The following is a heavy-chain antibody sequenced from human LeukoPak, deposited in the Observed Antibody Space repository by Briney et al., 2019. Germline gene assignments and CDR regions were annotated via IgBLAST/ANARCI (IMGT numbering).Heavy chain of an antibody. V-gene: IGHV3-21*01. CDR1: GFTVSSNY. J-gene: IGHJ4*02. Sequence: GGSLRLSCAASGFTVSSNYMSWVRQAPGKGLEWVSSISSSSSYIYYADSVKGRFTISRDNAKNSLYLQMNSLRAEDTAVYYCARDLHRYYFDYWGQGTLVTVSS. CDR3: ARDLHRYYFDY. D-gene: IGHD2-21*01. CDR2: ISSSSSYI.